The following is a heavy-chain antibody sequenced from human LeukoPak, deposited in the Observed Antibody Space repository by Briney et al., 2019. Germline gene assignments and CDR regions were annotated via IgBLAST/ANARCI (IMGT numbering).Heavy chain of an antibody. CDR2: ISSSSSYI. J-gene: IGHJ4*02. CDR3: ARDRAMEVGAYYFDY. V-gene: IGHV3-21*01. D-gene: IGHD1-26*01. Sequence: PGGSLRLSCAASRFTFSSYSMNWVRQAPGKGLEWVSSISSSSSYIYYADSVKGRFTISRDNAKNSLYLQMNSLRAEDTAVYYCARDRAMEVGAYYFDYWGQGTLVTVSS. CDR1: RFTFSSYS.